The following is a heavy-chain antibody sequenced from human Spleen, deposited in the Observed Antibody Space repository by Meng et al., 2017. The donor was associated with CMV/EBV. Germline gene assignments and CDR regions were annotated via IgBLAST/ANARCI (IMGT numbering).Heavy chain of an antibody. V-gene: IGHV4-59*01. CDR1: GASISRYY. D-gene: IGHD4-17*01. J-gene: IGHJ4*02. Sequence: GSLRLSCSVSGASISRYYWSWIRQPPGKGLEWIGYAHHSGSTTNYNPSVEGRVAISLDTSKNPFSLKLSSVTAADTAVYYCARGLMNSRDYFPPYFDYWGQGALVTVSS. CDR3: ARGLMNSRDYFPPYFDY. CDR2: AHHSGST.